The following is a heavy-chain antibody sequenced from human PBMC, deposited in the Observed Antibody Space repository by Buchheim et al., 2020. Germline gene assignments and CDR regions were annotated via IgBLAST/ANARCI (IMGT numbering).Heavy chain of an antibody. V-gene: IGHV3-23*04. CDR1: GFTFSSFA. Sequence: EVQLVESGGGLVQPGGSLRPSCAASGFTFSSFAMSWVRQAPGKGLEWVPAISGRGGSTYYADSGKARFTLPRDNSKNTLYMQMNSLRAEDTAVYYCAKWVPTYYYDSSPEFGPWGQGTL. D-gene: IGHD3-22*01. CDR3: AKWVPTYYYDSSPEFGP. CDR2: ISGRGGST. J-gene: IGHJ5*02.